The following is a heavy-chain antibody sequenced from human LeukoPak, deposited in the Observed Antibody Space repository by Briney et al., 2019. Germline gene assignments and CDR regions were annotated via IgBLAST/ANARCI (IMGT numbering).Heavy chain of an antibody. J-gene: IGHJ4*02. D-gene: IGHD6-19*01. CDR2: ISASGST. V-gene: IGHV4-4*09. CDR3: ARNIGWYVYDS. CDR1: GDSITSDY. Sequence: SETLSLTCTVSGDSITSDYWSWIRQPPGKGPEWIGYISASGSTNYNPSLKSRVTISVDTSKSHFYLKLSSVAATDTAIYYCARNIGWYVYDSWGQGTLVTVSS.